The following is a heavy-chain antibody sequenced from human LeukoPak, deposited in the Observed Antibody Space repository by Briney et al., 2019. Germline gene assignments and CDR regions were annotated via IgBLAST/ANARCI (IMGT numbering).Heavy chain of an antibody. CDR2: ISWNGAST. CDR3: AKDGVVAALGDNWFDP. D-gene: IGHD2-15*01. V-gene: IGHV3-43D*03. J-gene: IGHJ5*02. CDR1: GFTFDDYA. Sequence: HPGGSLRLSCAASGFTFDDYAMHWVRHAPGKGLEWVSLISWNGASTYYADSVKGRFTISRDNSKNSLYLQMNSLRAEDTAFYYCAKDGVVAALGDNWFDPWGQGTLVTVSS.